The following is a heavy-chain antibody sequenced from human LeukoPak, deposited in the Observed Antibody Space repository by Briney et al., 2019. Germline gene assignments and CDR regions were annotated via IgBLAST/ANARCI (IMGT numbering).Heavy chain of an antibody. CDR2: IYYSGST. J-gene: IGHJ6*02. D-gene: IGHD3-9*01. V-gene: IGHV4-59*01. Sequence: SETLSLTYTVSGGSISSYYWSWIRQPPGKGLEWIGYIYYSGSTNYNPSLKSRVTISVDTSKNQFSLKLSSVTAADTAVYYCARDYYDILTGYHGMDVWGQGTTVTVSS. CDR1: GGSISSYY. CDR3: ARDYYDILTGYHGMDV.